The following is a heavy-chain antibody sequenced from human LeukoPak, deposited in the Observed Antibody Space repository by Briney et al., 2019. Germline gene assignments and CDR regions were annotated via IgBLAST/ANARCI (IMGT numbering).Heavy chain of an antibody. CDR1: GFTFDDYG. Sequence: GGSLRLSCAASGFTFDDYGMSWVRQAPGKGLEWVSGINWNGGSTGYADSVKGRFTISRDNAKNSLYLQMNSLRAEDTAVYYCAKDLQDTAVAGPLVVWGRGTLVTVSS. V-gene: IGHV3-20*04. D-gene: IGHD6-19*01. CDR3: AKDLQDTAVAGPLVV. CDR2: INWNGGST. J-gene: IGHJ4*02.